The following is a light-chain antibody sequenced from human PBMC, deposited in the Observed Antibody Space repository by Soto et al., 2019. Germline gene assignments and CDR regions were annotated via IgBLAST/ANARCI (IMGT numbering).Light chain of an antibody. CDR2: GAS. J-gene: IGKJ4*01. Sequence: EIVLTQPPGTLSLSPGERATLSCRASQSVTNSYLAWYQQKPGQSPRLLLSGASTRATGIPDRFSGSGSGTDFTLTISRLEPEDSAVYYCQQYGRSPLTFGGGTKVDIK. CDR3: QQYGRSPLT. V-gene: IGKV3-20*01. CDR1: QSVTNSY.